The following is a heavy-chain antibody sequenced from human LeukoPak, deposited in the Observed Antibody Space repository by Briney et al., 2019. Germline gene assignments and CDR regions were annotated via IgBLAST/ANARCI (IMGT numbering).Heavy chain of an antibody. CDR3: ARDTYYYNSSAFYHYYYGMDV. J-gene: IGHJ6*02. V-gene: IGHV3-30-3*01. CDR2: ISYDGSNK. CDR1: GFSFSSYA. D-gene: IGHD3-22*01. Sequence: PGGSLRLSCAASGFSFSSYAMHWVRQAPGKGLEWVAVISYDGSNKYYADSVKGRFTISRDNSKNTLYLQMNSLRAEDTAVYYCARDTYYYNSSAFYHYYYGMDVWGQGTTVTVSS.